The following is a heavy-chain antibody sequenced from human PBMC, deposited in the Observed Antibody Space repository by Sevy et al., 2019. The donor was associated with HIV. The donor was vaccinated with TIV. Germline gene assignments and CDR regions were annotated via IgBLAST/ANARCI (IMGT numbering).Heavy chain of an antibody. D-gene: IGHD3-10*01. CDR2: IRSKVYGGTT. CDR3: SRADYYGSDGGYYGMDV. V-gene: IGHV3-49*03. J-gene: IGHJ6*02. Sequence: GGSLRLSCKVSGFTFGDYVMTWFRQAPGKGLEWVGFIRSKVYGGTTEYAAFVKGRFIISGDDSKSIAYMRMNSLKTEDTGVYYCSRADYYGSDGGYYGMDVWGQGTTVTVSS. CDR1: GFTFGDYV.